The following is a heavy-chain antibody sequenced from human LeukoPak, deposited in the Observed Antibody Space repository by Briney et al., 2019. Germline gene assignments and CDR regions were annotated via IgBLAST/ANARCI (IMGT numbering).Heavy chain of an antibody. V-gene: IGHV1-2*02. D-gene: IGHD6-13*01. CDR3: ARDQVAGSWSSDVFDI. Sequence: SVKVSCKASGYTFTDFHMHWVRQAPGRRPEWMGWINPNSGGTNYAQKFQGRVTMTRDMSITTAYMEVSRLRFDDTAVYYCARDQVAGSWSSDVFDIWGQGTMVTVSS. J-gene: IGHJ3*02. CDR2: INPNSGGT. CDR1: GYTFTDFH.